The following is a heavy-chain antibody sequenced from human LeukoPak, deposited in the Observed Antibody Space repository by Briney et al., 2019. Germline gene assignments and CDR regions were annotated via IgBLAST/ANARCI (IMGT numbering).Heavy chain of an antibody. CDR3: ARDPAAAAGTVGY. CDR2: ISSSSYI. V-gene: IGHV3-21*01. J-gene: IGHJ4*02. D-gene: IGHD6-13*01. Sequence: GGSLRLSCAASGFTFSSYSMNWVRQAPGKGLEWVSSISSSSYIYYADSVKGRFTISRDNAKNSLYLQMNSLRAEDTAVYYCARDPAAAAGTVGYWGQGTLVTVSS. CDR1: GFTFSSYS.